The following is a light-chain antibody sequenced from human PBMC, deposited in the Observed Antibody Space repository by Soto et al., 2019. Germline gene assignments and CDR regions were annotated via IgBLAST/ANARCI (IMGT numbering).Light chain of an antibody. CDR2: GAS. CDR1: QTISSTF. Sequence: EIVLTQSPGTLSLSPGERATLSSRASQTISSTFLAWYRQRPGQAPRLLIYGASSRATGIPDRFSGSGSGTDFTLTISRLEPEDFAVYYCQQFGLSPTFGGGTKVEIK. J-gene: IGKJ4*01. CDR3: QQFGLSPT. V-gene: IGKV3-20*01.